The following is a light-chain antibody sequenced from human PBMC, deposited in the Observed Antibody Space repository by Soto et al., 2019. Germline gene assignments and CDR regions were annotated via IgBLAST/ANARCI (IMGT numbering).Light chain of an antibody. Sequence: SYELTQPPSVSVAPGKTARITCGGNNIGSKSVHWYQQKPGQAPVLVIYYAGDRPSGIPERFSGSNSGNTATLTISRVEAADEADYYCQVWSSSNQRVFGGGTKLTVL. V-gene: IGLV3-21*04. CDR1: NIGSKS. CDR3: QVWSSSNQRV. CDR2: YAG. J-gene: IGLJ3*02.